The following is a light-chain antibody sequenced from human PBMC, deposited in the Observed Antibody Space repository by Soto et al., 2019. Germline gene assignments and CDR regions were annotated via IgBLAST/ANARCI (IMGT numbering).Light chain of an antibody. CDR2: AAF. J-gene: IGKJ4*01. CDR3: QNSENAPLT. V-gene: IGKV1-27*01. Sequence: DIQMTQSPSSLSASVGDRVTITCRASRAIGNDLAWYQQKPGKVPQLLIYAAFTLQSGVPSRFSASRSGTDFTLTIRRLQPEYVSTYYCQNSENAPLTFGGGTNVEIK. CDR1: RAIGND.